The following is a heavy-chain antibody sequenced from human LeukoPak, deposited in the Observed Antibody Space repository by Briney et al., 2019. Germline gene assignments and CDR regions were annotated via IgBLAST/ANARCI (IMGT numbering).Heavy chain of an antibody. CDR3: ARDSFSTIALYY. Sequence: SETLSLTCAVYGGSFSGYYWSWSRQPPGKGLEWIGEINHSGSTNYNPSLKSRVTISVDTSKNQFSLKLSSVTAADTAVYYCARDSFSTIALYYWGQGTLVTVSS. D-gene: IGHD2/OR15-2a*01. CDR1: GGSFSGYY. CDR2: INHSGST. J-gene: IGHJ4*02. V-gene: IGHV4-34*01.